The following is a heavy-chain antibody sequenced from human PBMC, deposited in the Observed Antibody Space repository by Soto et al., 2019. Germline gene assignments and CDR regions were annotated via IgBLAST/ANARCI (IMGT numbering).Heavy chain of an antibody. J-gene: IGHJ3*02. CDR2: IKQDGSEI. Sequence: EVQLVESGGGLVQPGGSLRLTCVGSAFTLSSYWMTWVRQAPGKGLEWVAKIKQDGSEIYYGGSVRGRFTISRDNAKNSLDLEMNRRRAEDMAVYYCASMCTSWALDIWGPGTMVTVSS. D-gene: IGHD2-8*01. CDR1: AFTLSSYW. CDR3: ASMCTSWALDI. V-gene: IGHV3-7*01.